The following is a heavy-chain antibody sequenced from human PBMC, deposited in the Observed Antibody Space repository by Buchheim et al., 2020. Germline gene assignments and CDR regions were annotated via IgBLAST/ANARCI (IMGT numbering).Heavy chain of an antibody. V-gene: IGHV3-7*01. J-gene: IGHJ4*02. D-gene: IGHD3-10*01. CDR3: ARYITGSFDY. CDR2: TNGDGSAK. Sequence: EVQLVESGGGLVQPGGSLRLSCVASGFTLSTYWMTWVRQAPGKGLEWVATTNGDGSAKNHVDSVKGRFIISNDRTENSLSLQMNSLRAEDTAVYYCARYITGSFDYWGQGTL. CDR1: GFTLSTYW.